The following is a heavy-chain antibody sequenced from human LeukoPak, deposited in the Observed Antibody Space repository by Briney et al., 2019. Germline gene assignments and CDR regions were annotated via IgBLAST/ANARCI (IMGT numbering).Heavy chain of an antibody. CDR3: ARETAYYYDSSGYLDY. V-gene: IGHV3-74*01. CDR1: GFTFSRYW. J-gene: IGHJ4*02. CDR2: IKTDGTYT. D-gene: IGHD3-22*01. Sequence: GGSLRLSCAASGFTFSRYWMHWVRQAPGEGLVWVSRIKTDGTYTSNADSVKGRFTISRDNAKNSLYLQMNSLRAEDTAVYYCARETAYYYDSSGYLDYWGQGTLVTVSS.